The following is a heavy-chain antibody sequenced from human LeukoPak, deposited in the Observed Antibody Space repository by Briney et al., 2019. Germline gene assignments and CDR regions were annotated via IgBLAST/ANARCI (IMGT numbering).Heavy chain of an antibody. D-gene: IGHD3-9*01. J-gene: IGHJ5*02. CDR1: GGTFSSYA. V-gene: IGHV1-69*04. CDR3: ARLYYDILTGYANWFDP. CDR2: IIPILGIA. Sequence: SVKVSCKASGGTFSSYAISWVRQAPGQGLEWMGRIIPILGIANYAQKFQGRVTITADKSTSTAYMELSSLRSEDTAVYYCARLYYDILTGYANWFDPWGQGTLVTVSS.